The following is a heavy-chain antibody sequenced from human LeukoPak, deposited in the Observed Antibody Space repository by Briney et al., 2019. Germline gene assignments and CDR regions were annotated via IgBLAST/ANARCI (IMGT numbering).Heavy chain of an antibody. Sequence: PSETLSLTCTVSGGSISSYYWSWLRQPPGKGLEWIGYIYYSGSTNYNPSLKSRVTISVDASKNQFSLKLSSVTAADTAVYYCARVSGGSGWPLGWFDPGGQGTLVTASS. V-gene: IGHV4-59*01. CDR3: ARVSGGSGWPLGWFDP. D-gene: IGHD6-19*01. J-gene: IGHJ5*02. CDR2: IYYSGST. CDR1: GGSISSYY.